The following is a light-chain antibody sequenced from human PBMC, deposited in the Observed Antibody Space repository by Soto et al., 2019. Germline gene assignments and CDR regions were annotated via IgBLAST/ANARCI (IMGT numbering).Light chain of an antibody. CDR3: QQRSNWPSIT. CDR2: DAS. Sequence: EIVLTQSPATLSLSPGERATLSCRASQSVSNYLAWYQQKPGQAPRLLIYDASNRATGVPARFTGSGSGTDFTLTISSLEPEDFAVYYCQQRSNWPSITFGQGTRLEIK. CDR1: QSVSNY. J-gene: IGKJ5*01. V-gene: IGKV3-11*01.